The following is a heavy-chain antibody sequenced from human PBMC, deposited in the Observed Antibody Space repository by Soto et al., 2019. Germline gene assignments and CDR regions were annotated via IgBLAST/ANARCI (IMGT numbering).Heavy chain of an antibody. V-gene: IGHV3-23*01. Sequence: PGGSLRLSCAASGFTFSTYSMNWVRQAPGKGLGWVSAISGSGGSTYYADSVKGRFTISRDNSKNTLYLQMNSLGVDDTAVYYCANYYDSSGYPHGFFQYWGQGSLVTVSS. CDR1: GFTFSTYS. CDR2: ISGSGGST. CDR3: ANYYDSSGYPHGFFQY. J-gene: IGHJ1*01. D-gene: IGHD3-22*01.